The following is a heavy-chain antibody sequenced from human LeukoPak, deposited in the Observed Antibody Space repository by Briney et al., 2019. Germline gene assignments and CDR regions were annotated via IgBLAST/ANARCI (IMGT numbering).Heavy chain of an antibody. J-gene: IGHJ4*02. D-gene: IGHD6-6*01. CDR1: GGSISSYY. V-gene: IGHV4-59*01. Sequence: SETLSLTCTVSGGSISSYYWSWIRQPPGKGLEWIGYIYYSGSTNYNPSLKSRVTISVDTSKNQFSLKLSSVTAADTAVYYCAGSSSSQIEYWGQGTLVTVSS. CDR2: IYYSGST. CDR3: AGSSSSQIEY.